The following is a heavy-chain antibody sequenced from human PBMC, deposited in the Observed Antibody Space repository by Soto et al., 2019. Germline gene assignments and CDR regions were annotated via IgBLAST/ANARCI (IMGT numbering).Heavy chain of an antibody. CDR1: GFTFNNFA. J-gene: IGHJ4*02. V-gene: IGHV3-23*01. Sequence: EVQLLQSGGGLGQPGGSLTLSCAASGFTFNNFAMTWVRQAPGKGLEWVSRVSSGGDNTWYADSVKSRFTISRDNPKNTLYLHMNILSAADTAVYYCAKVQLPHSNYGGGYLLDFWGQGTLVTVSS. D-gene: IGHD4-4*01. CDR2: VSSGGDNT. CDR3: AKVQLPHSNYGGGYLLDF.